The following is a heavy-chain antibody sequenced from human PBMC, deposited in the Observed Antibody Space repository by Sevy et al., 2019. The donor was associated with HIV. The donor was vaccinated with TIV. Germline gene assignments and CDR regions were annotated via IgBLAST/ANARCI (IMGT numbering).Heavy chain of an antibody. CDR3: ATYYYDSSGYSIPFDY. D-gene: IGHD3-22*01. CDR1: GFTFSSYS. J-gene: IGHJ4*02. CDR2: ISSSSTI. V-gene: IGHV3-48*02. Sequence: GGSLRLSCAASGFTFSSYSMNWVRQAPGKGLEWVSYISSSSTIYYADSVKGRFTISRDNAKNSLYLQMNSLRDEDTAVYYCATYYYDSSGYSIPFDYWGQGTLVTVSS.